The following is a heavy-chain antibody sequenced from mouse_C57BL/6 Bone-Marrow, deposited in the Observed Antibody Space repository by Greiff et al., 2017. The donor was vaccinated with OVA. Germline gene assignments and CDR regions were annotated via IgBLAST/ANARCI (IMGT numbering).Heavy chain of an antibody. V-gene: IGHV1-82*01. J-gene: IGHJ4*01. Sequence: VQLQESGPELVKPGASVKISCKASGYAFSSSWMNWVKQRPGKGLEWIGRIYPGDGDTNYNGKFKGKATLTADKSSSTAYMQLSSLTSEDSAVYFCARLRRGYYAMDYWGQGTSVTVSS. D-gene: IGHD2-12*01. CDR1: GYAFSSSW. CDR2: IYPGDGDT. CDR3: ARLRRGYYAMDY.